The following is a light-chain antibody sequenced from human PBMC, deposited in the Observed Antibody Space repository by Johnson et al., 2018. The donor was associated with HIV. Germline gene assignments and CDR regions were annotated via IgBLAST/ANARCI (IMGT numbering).Light chain of an antibody. J-gene: IGLJ1*01. V-gene: IGLV1-51*01. CDR2: DNN. Sequence: VLTQPPSVSAAPGQKVTISCSGSSSNIGNNYVSWYQQLPGTAPKLLIYDNNKRPSGIPDRFSGSKSGTSATLGITGLQSGDEADYYCGTWDSSLSVGVFGTGTKVTVL. CDR1: SSNIGNNY. CDR3: GTWDSSLSVGV.